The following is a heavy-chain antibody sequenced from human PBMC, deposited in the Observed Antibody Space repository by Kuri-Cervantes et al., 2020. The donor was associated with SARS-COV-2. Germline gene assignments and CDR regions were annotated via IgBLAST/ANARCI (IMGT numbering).Heavy chain of an antibody. J-gene: IGHJ4*02. CDR2: INHSGST. V-gene: IGHV4-34*01. CDR1: GGSFSGYY. D-gene: IGHD7-27*01. Sequence: ESLKISCAVYGGSFSGYYWSWIRQPPGKGLEWIGEINHSGSTNYNPSLKSRVTISVDTSKNQFSLKLSSVTAADTAVYYCARNWGRYYFDYWGQGTLVTVSS. CDR3: ARNWGRYYFDY.